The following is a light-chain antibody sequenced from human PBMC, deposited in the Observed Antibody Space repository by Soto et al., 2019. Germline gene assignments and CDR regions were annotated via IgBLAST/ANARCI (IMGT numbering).Light chain of an antibody. CDR3: QQYGSSPG. V-gene: IGKV3D-20*01. Sequence: EIVLTQSPATLSLSPCERATLSCGASQSVRSSYLAWYQQKPGLAPRLLIYDASSRATGIPDRFSGSGSGTDFTLTISRLEPEDFAVYYCQQYGSSPGFGQGTKVDIK. J-gene: IGKJ1*01. CDR1: QSVRSSY. CDR2: DAS.